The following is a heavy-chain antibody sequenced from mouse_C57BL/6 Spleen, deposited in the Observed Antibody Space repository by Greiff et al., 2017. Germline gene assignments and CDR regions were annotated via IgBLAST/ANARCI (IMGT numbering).Heavy chain of an antibody. V-gene: IGHV1-85*01. CDR3: ARDGSSSGFDY. CDR1: GYTFTSYD. D-gene: IGHD1-1*01. J-gene: IGHJ2*01. Sequence: VKLQQSGPELVKPGASVKLSCKASGYTFTSYDINWVKQRPGQGLEWIGWIYPRDGSTKYNEKFKGKATLTVDTSSSTAYMELHSLTYEDSAVYFCARDGSSSGFDYWGQGTTLTVSS. CDR2: IYPRDGST.